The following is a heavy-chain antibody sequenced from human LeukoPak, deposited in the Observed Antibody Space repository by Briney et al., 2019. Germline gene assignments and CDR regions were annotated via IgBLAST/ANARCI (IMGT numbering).Heavy chain of an antibody. D-gene: IGHD2-2*01. CDR3: ARMSLSYCSSTSCSNLIDY. CDR1: GDSISSYY. Sequence: SETLSLTCTVSGDSISSYYWSWIRQPPGKGLEWIGYIYYSGGTNYNPSLKSRVTISVGTSKNQFSLKLSSVTAADTAMYYCARMSLSYCSSTSCSNLIDYWGQGTLVTVSS. V-gene: IGHV4-59*01. J-gene: IGHJ4*02. CDR2: IYYSGGT.